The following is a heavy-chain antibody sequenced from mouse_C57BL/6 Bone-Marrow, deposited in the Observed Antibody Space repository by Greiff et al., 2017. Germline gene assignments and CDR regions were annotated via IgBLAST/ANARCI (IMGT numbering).Heavy chain of an antibody. CDR3: SSFDGNYFDF. Sequence: EVQLQQSGAELVRPGASVKLSCTASGFHIKDDYIHWVKQRPEQGLEWIGWIDPEIGDTAYASKFQGKATITSDTSSNTAYLQLSSLTSEDTAVYYCSSFDGNYFDFWGQGTPLTVAS. CDR1: GFHIKDDY. D-gene: IGHD2-3*01. J-gene: IGHJ2*01. CDR2: IDPEIGDT. V-gene: IGHV14-4*01.